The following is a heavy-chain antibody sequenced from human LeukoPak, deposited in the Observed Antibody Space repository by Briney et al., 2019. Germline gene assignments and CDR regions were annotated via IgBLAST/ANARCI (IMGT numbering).Heavy chain of an antibody. CDR2: ISGSGDGT. CDR3: AKDLIAGYSSGWYPFFHY. D-gene: IGHD6-19*01. J-gene: IGHJ4*02. Sequence: GGSLRLSCAASGFTFSSYGMSWVRQAPGKGLEWVSAISGSGDGTYYADSVKGRFTISRDNSKNTLYLQMNSLRAEDTAVYYCAKDLIAGYSSGWYPFFHYWGQGTLVTVSS. V-gene: IGHV3-23*01. CDR1: GFTFSSYG.